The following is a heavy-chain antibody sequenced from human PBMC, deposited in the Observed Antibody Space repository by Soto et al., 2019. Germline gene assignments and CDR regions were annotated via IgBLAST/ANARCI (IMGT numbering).Heavy chain of an antibody. D-gene: IGHD2-2*01. CDR2: ISGSGGST. Sequence: GGSLRLSCAASGFTFSSYAMSWVRQAPGKGLEWVSAISGSGGSTYYADSVKGRFTISRDNSKNTLYLQMNSLRAEDTAVYYCAKVRDIVVVPAAIHYGMDVWGQGTTVTVSS. J-gene: IGHJ6*02. CDR3: AKVRDIVVVPAAIHYGMDV. CDR1: GFTFSSYA. V-gene: IGHV3-23*01.